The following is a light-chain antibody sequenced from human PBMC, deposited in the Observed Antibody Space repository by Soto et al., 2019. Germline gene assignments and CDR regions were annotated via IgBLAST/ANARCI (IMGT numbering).Light chain of an antibody. J-gene: IGLJ3*02. CDR3: AHGDRGPGSWV. Sequence: QSALTQPPSVSGAPGQRVTISCTGSSSNIGAGYDVHWYQQLPGTAPKLLIYGNSNRPSGVPDRFSGSKSGTSASLPITGHQGEVVPDYNWAHGDRGPGSWVFGRGPRVSVL. V-gene: IGLV1-40*01. CDR1: SSNIGAGYD. CDR2: GNS.